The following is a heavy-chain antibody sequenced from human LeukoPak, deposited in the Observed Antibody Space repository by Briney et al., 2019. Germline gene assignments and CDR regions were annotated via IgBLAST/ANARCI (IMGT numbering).Heavy chain of an antibody. J-gene: IGHJ4*02. D-gene: IGHD5-18*01. V-gene: IGHV3-9*03. Sequence: PGGSLRLSCAASGFTFDDYAMHWVRQAPGKGLEWVASISRNSGTVDYAASVKGRFTISRDNARTSLYLQMNSLRAEDMALYYCTKGGTQLWHPGAPTDYLDYWGQGTLVTVSS. CDR2: ISRNSGTV. CDR3: TKGGTQLWHPGAPTDYLDY. CDR1: GFTFDDYA.